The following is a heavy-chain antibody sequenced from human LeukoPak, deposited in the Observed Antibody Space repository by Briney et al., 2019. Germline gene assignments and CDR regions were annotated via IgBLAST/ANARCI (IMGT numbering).Heavy chain of an antibody. CDR1: GFTFSSYS. J-gene: IGHJ4*02. D-gene: IGHD1-26*01. V-gene: IGHV3-21*01. CDR3: ARRVGALDY. Sequence: GGSLRLSCAASGFTFSSYSMNWVRQAPGKGLEWVSSISGSSSYIYYADSVEGRFTISRDNAKNSLYLQMNSLRAEDTAVYYCARRVGALDYWGQGTLVTVSS. CDR2: ISGSSSYI.